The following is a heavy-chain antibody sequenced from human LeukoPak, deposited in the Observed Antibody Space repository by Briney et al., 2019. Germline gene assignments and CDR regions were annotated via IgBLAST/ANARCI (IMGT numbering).Heavy chain of an antibody. CDR2: IYYSGST. D-gene: IGHD3-16*02. CDR3: ARSTVWGSYRHTGFDY. V-gene: IGHV4-39*07. Sequence: SETLSLTCIVSGGSISRNTYFWGWIRQPPGKGLEWIGSIYYSGSTNYNPSLKSRVTISVDTSKNQFSLKLSSVTAADTAVYYCARSTVWGSYRHTGFDYWGQGTLVTVSS. CDR1: GGSISRNTYF. J-gene: IGHJ4*02.